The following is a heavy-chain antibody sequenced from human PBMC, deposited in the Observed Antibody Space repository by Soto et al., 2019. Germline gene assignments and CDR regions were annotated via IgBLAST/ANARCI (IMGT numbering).Heavy chain of an antibody. Sequence: EVQLLESGGGLVQPGESLRLSCAASGFTFSSYAMSWVRQAPGKGLEWVSVISGSDDSTYYADSVKGRFTSSRDNSKNSLYLKMTSLRAEDTAVYYCAKRTSSSTFDYWGQGTLVTVSS. D-gene: IGHD6-6*01. CDR2: ISGSDDST. V-gene: IGHV3-23*01. CDR3: AKRTSSSTFDY. CDR1: GFTFSSYA. J-gene: IGHJ4*02.